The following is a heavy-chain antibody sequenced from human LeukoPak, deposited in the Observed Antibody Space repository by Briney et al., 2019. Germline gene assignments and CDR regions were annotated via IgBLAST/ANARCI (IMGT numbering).Heavy chain of an antibody. J-gene: IGHJ4*02. CDR2: IYYSGST. CDR3: ARENVPIAVAGWGYPWNPFDY. CDR1: GGSISSGDYY. Sequence: PSETLSLTCTVSGGSISSGDYYWSWIRQPPGKGLEWIGYIYYSGSTYYNPSLKSRVTISVDTSKSQFSLKLSSVTAADTAVYYCARENVPIAVAGWGYPWNPFDYWGQGTLVTVSS. D-gene: IGHD6-19*01. V-gene: IGHV4-30-4*01.